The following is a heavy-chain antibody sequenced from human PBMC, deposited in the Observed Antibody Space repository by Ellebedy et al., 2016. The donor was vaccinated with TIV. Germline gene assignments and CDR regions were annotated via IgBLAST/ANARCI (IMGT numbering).Heavy chain of an antibody. CDR2: VWSDGSNK. J-gene: IGHJ4*02. CDR1: GFNFSSYG. CDR3: ASRGVAVQGADY. Sequence: PGGSLRLSCAASGFNFSSYGMHWVRQAPGKGLEWVAVVWSDGSNKYYADSVKGRFTISRDNSKSTLYLQMDSLRAEDTAVYYCASRGVAVQGADYWGQGTLVTVSS. D-gene: IGHD3-10*01. V-gene: IGHV3-33*01.